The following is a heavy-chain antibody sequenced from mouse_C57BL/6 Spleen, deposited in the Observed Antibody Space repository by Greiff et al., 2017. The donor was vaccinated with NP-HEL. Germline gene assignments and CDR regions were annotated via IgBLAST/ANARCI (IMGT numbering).Heavy chain of an antibody. CDR3: ARGDYGNYYYAMDY. D-gene: IGHD2-1*01. CDR2: ISSGSSTI. J-gene: IGHJ4*01. Sequence: EVQGVESGGGLVKPGGSLKLSCAASGFTFSDYGMHWVRQAPEKGLEWVAYISSGSSTIYYADTVKGRFTISIDNAKNTLFLQMTSLRSEDTAMYYCARGDYGNYYYAMDYWGQGTSVTVSS. CDR1: GFTFSDYG. V-gene: IGHV5-17*01.